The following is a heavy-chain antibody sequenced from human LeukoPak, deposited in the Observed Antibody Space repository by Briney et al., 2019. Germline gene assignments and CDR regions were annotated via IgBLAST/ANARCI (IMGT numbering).Heavy chain of an antibody. CDR3: ARGTPDYYGDYAWFDP. V-gene: IGHV1-18*01. CDR2: ISAYNGNT. J-gene: IGHJ5*02. Sequence: GASVKVSCKASGYTFTSYGISWVRQAPGQGLEWMGWISAYNGNTNYAQKLQGRVAMTTDTSTSTAYMELRSLRSDDTAVYYCARGTPDYYGDYAWFDPWGQGTLVTVSS. CDR1: GYTFTSYG. D-gene: IGHD4-17*01.